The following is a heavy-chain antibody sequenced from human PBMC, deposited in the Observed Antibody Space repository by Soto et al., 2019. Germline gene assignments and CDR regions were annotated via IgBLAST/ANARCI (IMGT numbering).Heavy chain of an antibody. Sequence: PGGSLRLSCAASGFTFSSSGMHWVRQAPGKGLEWVAVIWYDGSNKCYAASVKGRFAISRDNSKNTLYLQMTSLRAEDTAVYYCARGDSYGPFDYWGQGTLVTVSS. J-gene: IGHJ4*02. CDR2: IWYDGSNK. CDR3: ARGDSYGPFDY. D-gene: IGHD5-18*01. CDR1: GFTFSSSG. V-gene: IGHV3-33*01.